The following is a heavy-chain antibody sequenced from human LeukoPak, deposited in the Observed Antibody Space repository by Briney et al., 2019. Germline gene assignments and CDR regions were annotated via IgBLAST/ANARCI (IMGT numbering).Heavy chain of an antibody. CDR3: ARLNDGFDI. J-gene: IGHJ3*02. V-gene: IGHV5-51*01. CDR2: IDPGDSET. Sequence: GESLKISCKVSGYSFTSYWINWLRQMPGKGLQWMGIIDPGDSETRYSPSFQGQVTITADKSISTAYLQWSSLKASDTAMYYCARLNDGFDIWGQGAMVIVSS. CDR1: GYSFTSYW.